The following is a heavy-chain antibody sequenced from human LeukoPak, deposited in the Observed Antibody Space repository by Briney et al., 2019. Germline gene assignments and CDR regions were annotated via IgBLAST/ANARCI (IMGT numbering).Heavy chain of an antibody. V-gene: IGHV3-33*01. J-gene: IGHJ4*02. CDR2: IWHDGSNK. Sequence: GGSLRLSCLASEFIFSSYGMHWVRQAPGKGLEWVAVIWHDGSNKYYADSVKGRFTISRDNSKNTLYLQMNSLRAEDTAVYYCARDQRGYSYGYGLDYWGQGTLVTVSS. D-gene: IGHD5-18*01. CDR3: ARDQRGYSYGYGLDY. CDR1: EFIFSSYG.